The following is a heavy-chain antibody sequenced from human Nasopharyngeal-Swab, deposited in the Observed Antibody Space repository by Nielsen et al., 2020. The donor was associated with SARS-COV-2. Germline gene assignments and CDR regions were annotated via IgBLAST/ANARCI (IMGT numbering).Heavy chain of an antibody. V-gene: IGHV3-11*06. D-gene: IGHD1/OR15-1a*01. J-gene: IGHJ6*02. CDR3: AKDKNILTSAHGMDV. Sequence: GGSLRLSCVASGFTFSDYYMTWVRQAPGKGLEWISYISSNSIYTNYADSVKGRFTISRDNAKNSLYLQINSLTADDTAVYFCAKDKNILTSAHGMDVWGQGTTVTVSS. CDR1: GFTFSDYY. CDR2: ISSNSIYT.